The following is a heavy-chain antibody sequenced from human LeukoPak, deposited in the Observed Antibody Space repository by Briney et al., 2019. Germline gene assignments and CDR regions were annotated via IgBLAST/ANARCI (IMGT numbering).Heavy chain of an antibody. CDR3: ARGNYPRYSSGFLAVNYYYYYGMDV. Sequence: SVRVSCTASGGTFSSYAISWVRQAPGQGLEWMGGIIPIFGTANYAQKFQGRVTITADESTSTAYMELSSLRSEDTAVYYCARGNYPRYSSGFLAVNYYYYYGMDVWGQGTTVTVSS. D-gene: IGHD6-19*01. CDR1: GGTFSSYA. V-gene: IGHV1-69*01. CDR2: IIPIFGTA. J-gene: IGHJ6*02.